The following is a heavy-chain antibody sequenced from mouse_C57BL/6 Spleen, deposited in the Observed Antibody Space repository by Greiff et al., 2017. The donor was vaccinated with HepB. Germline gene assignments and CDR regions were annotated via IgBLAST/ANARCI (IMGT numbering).Heavy chain of an antibody. CDR1: GFTFSNYW. Sequence: EVKLQESGGGLVQPGGSMKLSCVASGFTFSNYWMNWVRQSPEKGLEWVAQIRLKSDNYATHYAESVKGRFTISRDDSKSSVYLQMNNLRAEDTGIYYCTGGGISPFAYWGQGTLVTVSA. V-gene: IGHV6-3*01. CDR2: IRLKSDNYAT. CDR3: TGGGISPFAY. J-gene: IGHJ3*01.